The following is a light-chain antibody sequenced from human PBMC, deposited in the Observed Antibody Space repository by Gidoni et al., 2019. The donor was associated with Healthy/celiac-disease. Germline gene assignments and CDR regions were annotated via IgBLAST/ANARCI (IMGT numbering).Light chain of an antibody. Sequence: EIVMTQSPATLSVSPGARATLSCRASQSVSSNFAWYQQKPGQAPRLLIYGASTRATGIPARVSGSGSGTEFTLTISSLQSEYFAVYYCQQYNNWPPITFGQGTRLEIK. CDR3: QQYNNWPPIT. CDR2: GAS. V-gene: IGKV3-15*01. J-gene: IGKJ5*01. CDR1: QSVSSN.